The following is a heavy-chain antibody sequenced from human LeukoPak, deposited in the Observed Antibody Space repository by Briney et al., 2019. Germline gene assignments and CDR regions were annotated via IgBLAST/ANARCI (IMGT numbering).Heavy chain of an antibody. CDR1: GFAFSSFA. D-gene: IGHD6-19*01. V-gene: IGHV3-23*01. Sequence: PGGSLRLSCAASGFAFSSFAMGWVRQSPGKGLEWLSTIIGVGNTTFYSDSVKGRFTISRDNSKNTLYLHMDSLRPDDTAIYYCTKELHVAVAVADYYYFYMDVWGRGTAVTVSS. CDR2: IIGVGNTT. J-gene: IGHJ6*03. CDR3: TKELHVAVAVADYYYFYMDV.